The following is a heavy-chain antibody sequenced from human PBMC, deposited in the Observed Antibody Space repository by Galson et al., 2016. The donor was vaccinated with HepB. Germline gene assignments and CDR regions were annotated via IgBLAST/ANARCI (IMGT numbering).Heavy chain of an antibody. CDR2: ISGGGSHT. Sequence: SLRLSCAASGFTFSDYYMMWVRQAPGKGLEWISYISGGGSHTDYADSVKGRFTVSRDNAKKSPHLQMNSLRAEDSAVYYCARGDCDSNRCIVRRLNLNYYMDVWGKGTTVTVSS. V-gene: IGHV3-11*06. J-gene: IGHJ6*04. CDR3: ARGDCDSNRCIVRRLNLNYYMDV. CDR1: GFTFSDYY. D-gene: IGHD2/OR15-2a*01.